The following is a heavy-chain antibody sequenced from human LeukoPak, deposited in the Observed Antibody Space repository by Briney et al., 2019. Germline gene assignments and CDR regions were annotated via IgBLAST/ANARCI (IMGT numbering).Heavy chain of an antibody. CDR3: AKVRAPSGWFNSDY. CDR1: GFTFRNYV. D-gene: IGHD6-19*01. Sequence: PGGSLRLSCAASGFTFRNYVMNWVRQAPGKGLEWVSGISGSGDSTYYADSVKGRFTISRDNSKNTLYLQMNSLRVEDTAAYYCAKVRAPSGWFNSDYWGRGTLVTVSS. V-gene: IGHV3-23*01. CDR2: ISGSGDST. J-gene: IGHJ4*02.